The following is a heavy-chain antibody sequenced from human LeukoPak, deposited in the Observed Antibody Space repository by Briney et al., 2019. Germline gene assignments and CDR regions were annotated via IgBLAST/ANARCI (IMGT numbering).Heavy chain of an antibody. Sequence: GGSLRLSCTASGFTFSNSWMSWVRQAPGKGLEWVANIRQDGSEKYYGDSVKGRFTISRDNAKNSLFLQMNSLRAEDTAVYYCARNQYWGQGTLVTVSS. D-gene: IGHD4-11*01. CDR2: IRQDGSEK. V-gene: IGHV3-7*01. J-gene: IGHJ4*02. CDR1: GFTFSNSW. CDR3: ARNQY.